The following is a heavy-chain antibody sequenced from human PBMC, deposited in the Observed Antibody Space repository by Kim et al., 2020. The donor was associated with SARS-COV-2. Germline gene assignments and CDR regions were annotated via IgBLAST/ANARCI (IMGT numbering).Heavy chain of an antibody. V-gene: IGHV4-39*01. CDR3: ARQMGITMIVVVISTHFDY. D-gene: IGHD3-22*01. Sequence: KDRVTISVDTSKNQFSRKLSSVTAADTAVYYCARQMGITMIVVVISTHFDYWGQGTLVTVSS. J-gene: IGHJ4*02.